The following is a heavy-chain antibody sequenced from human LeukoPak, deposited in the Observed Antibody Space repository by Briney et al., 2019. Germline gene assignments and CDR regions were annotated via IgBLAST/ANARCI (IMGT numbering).Heavy chain of an antibody. J-gene: IGHJ6*02. CDR2: ISYDGSNK. CDR1: GFTFSSYA. CDR3: AKAPYGSGLYYYYGMDV. D-gene: IGHD3-10*01. Sequence: GGSLRLSCAASGFTFSSYAIHWVRQAPGKGLEWVAVISYDGSNKYYADSVKGRFTISRDNSKNTLYLQMNSLRAEDTAVYYCAKAPYGSGLYYYYGMDVWGQGTTVTVSS. V-gene: IGHV3-30*04.